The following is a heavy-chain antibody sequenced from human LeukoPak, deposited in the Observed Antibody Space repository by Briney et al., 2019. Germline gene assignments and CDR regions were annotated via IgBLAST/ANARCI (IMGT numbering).Heavy chain of an antibody. CDR1: GFTFSSYN. D-gene: IGHD4-11*01. J-gene: IGHJ4*02. CDR2: ISSSNTYI. V-gene: IGHV3-21*01. Sequence: GGSLRLFCAASGFTFSSYNMNWVRQAPGKGLEWVSSISSSNTYIYNADSVKGRFTISRDNDKNSLYLHMNSLRAEDTAVYYCARAFNSIQPLDYWGQGTLVTVSS. CDR3: ARAFNSIQPLDY.